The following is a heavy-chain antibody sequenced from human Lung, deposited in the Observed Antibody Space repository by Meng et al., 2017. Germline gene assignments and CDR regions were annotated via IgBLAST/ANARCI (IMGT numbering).Heavy chain of an antibody. J-gene: IGHJ5*02. Sequence: QVQLVQSGVEVKKPGASVKVACKASGYTFTSYAMQWVRQAPGQSLEWMGWITPGSGNTKYSQKFQGRLTITTDTSASTAYMELSTLRSEDTAVYYCARDFTSGSSGDPWGQGTLVTVSS. V-gene: IGHV1-3*01. CDR3: ARDFTSGSSGDP. D-gene: IGHD6-19*01. CDR1: GYTFTSYA. CDR2: ITPGSGNT.